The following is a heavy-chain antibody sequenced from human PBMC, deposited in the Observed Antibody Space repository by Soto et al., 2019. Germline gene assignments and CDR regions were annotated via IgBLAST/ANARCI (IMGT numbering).Heavy chain of an antibody. D-gene: IGHD3-10*01. Sequence: QVQLEQSGAEVKKPGSSVKVSCKASGGTLSDHGVAWLRQAPGQGLEWMGGTIPVFNTAKYAQKFQGRVTVTADKFTNIAYMELSSLRSADTAFYFCARGVYGSGNYYTGPSAFDIWGQGTMFIVSS. CDR3: ARGVYGSGNYYTGPSAFDI. J-gene: IGHJ3*02. CDR1: GGTLSDHG. V-gene: IGHV1-69*06. CDR2: TIPVFNTA.